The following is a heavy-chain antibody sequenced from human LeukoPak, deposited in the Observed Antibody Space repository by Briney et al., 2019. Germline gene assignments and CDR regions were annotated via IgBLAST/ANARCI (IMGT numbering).Heavy chain of an antibody. CDR1: GFPFSNYG. V-gene: IGHV3-21*01. D-gene: IGHD4-17*01. Sequence: GGTLRLSCAASGFPFSNYGMNWVRQAPGKGLEWVSIISSGSSAIFSADALKGRFTISRDDAKNLLYLDMNSLRAEDTAVYYCARGHTAVTRHFDFWGQGTLVTVSS. J-gene: IGHJ4*02. CDR3: ARGHTAVTRHFDF. CDR2: ISSGSSAI.